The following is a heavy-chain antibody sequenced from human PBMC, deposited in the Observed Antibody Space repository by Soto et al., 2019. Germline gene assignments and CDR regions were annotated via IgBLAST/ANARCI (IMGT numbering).Heavy chain of an antibody. J-gene: IGHJ6*02. D-gene: IGHD3-10*01. V-gene: IGHV4-34*01. Sequence: QVQLQQWGAGLLKPSETLSLTCAVYGGSFSGYYWSWIRQPPGKGLEWIGEINHSGSTNYNPSLKRRVTISVDTAKNQFSLKLSSVTAADTAVYYCARRSGYYYGMDVWGQGTTVTVSS. CDR3: ARRSGYYYGMDV. CDR2: INHSGST. CDR1: GGSFSGYY.